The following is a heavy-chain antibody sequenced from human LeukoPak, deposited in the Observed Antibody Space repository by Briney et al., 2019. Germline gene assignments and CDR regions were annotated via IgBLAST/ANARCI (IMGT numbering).Heavy chain of an antibody. V-gene: IGHV5-51*01. CDR1: GYSFTIYW. J-gene: IGHJ4*02. CDR2: IYPGDSDT. CDR3: ARMIGLGEVSPYFDY. Sequence: GESLKISCKASGYSFTIYWIGWVRQMPGKGLEWMGIIYPGDSDTRYSPSSQGQVTISADKSISTAYLQWSSLKASDTAMYYCARMIGLGEVSPYFDYWGQGSLVTVSS. D-gene: IGHD3-16*02.